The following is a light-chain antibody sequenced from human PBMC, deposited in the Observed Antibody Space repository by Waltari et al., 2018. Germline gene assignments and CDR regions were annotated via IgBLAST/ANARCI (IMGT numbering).Light chain of an antibody. CDR3: QQLNSYPRS. J-gene: IGKJ2*03. V-gene: IGKV1-9*01. Sequence: DIQLTQSPSFLSASVGDRVTITCRASQAISAYLAWYQQKPGKAPNLLIYTASTLQSGVPSRFSGSGAGTEFTLTISSLQPEDFATYYCQQLNSYPRSFGQGTKLEIK. CDR1: QAISAY. CDR2: TAS.